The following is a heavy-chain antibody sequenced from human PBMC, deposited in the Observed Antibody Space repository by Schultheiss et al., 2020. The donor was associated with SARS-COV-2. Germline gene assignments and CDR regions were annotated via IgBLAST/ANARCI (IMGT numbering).Heavy chain of an antibody. CDR3: ARGNHYSSSWYRPPEGYYYYGMDV. J-gene: IGHJ6*02. CDR1: GGTFSSYA. D-gene: IGHD6-13*01. Sequence: SVKVSCKASGGTFSSYAISWVRQAPGQGLEWMGGIIPIFGTANYAQKFQGRLTITADESTSTAYMELSSLRSEDTAVYYCARGNHYSSSWYRPPEGYYYYGMDVWGQGTTVTVSS. V-gene: IGHV1-69*13. CDR2: IIPIFGTA.